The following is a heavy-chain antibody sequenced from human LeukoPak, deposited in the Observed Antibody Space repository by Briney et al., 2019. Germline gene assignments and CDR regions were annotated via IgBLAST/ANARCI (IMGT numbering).Heavy chain of an antibody. V-gene: IGHV4-34*01. Sequence: SETLSLTCAVYGGSFSGYYWSWIRQPPGKGLEWIGEINHSGSTNYNPSLKSRVTISVDTSKNQFSLKLSSVTAADAAVYYCARVAPKRPGDYWGQGTLVTVSS. CDR1: GGSFSGYY. J-gene: IGHJ4*02. CDR3: ARVAPKRPGDY. CDR2: INHSGST.